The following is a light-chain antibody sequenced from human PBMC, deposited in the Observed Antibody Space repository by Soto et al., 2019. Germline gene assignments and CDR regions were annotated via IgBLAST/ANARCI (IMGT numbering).Light chain of an antibody. J-gene: IGLJ2*01. V-gene: IGLV3-21*01. CDR1: DIGSKG. CDR2: SDT. CDR3: QVWDSGSAHVV. Sequence: SYELTQPPSVSVAPGKTASISCGGNDIGSKGVHWYQQKPGQAPVLVIYSDTDLPPVITERFSGSNSANLATLTISRDEAGDEADYYCQVWDSGSAHVVFGGGTKLTVL.